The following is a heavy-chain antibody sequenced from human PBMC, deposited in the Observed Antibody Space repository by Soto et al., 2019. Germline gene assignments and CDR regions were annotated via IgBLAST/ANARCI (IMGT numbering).Heavy chain of an antibody. J-gene: IGHJ1*01. V-gene: IGHV3-30-3*01. Sequence: PGGSLRLSCAASGFTFSTYAMHWVRQAPGKGLEWVAFIPYHGSNKYYADSVKGRFTISRDNSKNTLYLQMNSLRAEDTAVYYCARDREVLTPEYFRYWGQGTLVTVSS. CDR1: GFTFSTYA. CDR3: ARDREVLTPEYFRY. CDR2: IPYHGSNK. D-gene: IGHD1-20*01.